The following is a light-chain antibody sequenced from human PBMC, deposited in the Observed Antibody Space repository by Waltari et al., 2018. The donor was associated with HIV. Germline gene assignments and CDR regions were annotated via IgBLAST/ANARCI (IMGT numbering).Light chain of an antibody. CDR2: NTV. Sequence: QSVLTQPPSASGTPGQRVTISCSGGTSNIGINTVTWYQQLPGTAPKLLIYNTVQRPSGVPDRFSGSKSGTSASLAISGLQSEDEADYYCAAWDDSLNGHVIFGGGTKLTVL. CDR1: TSNIGINT. J-gene: IGLJ2*01. V-gene: IGLV1-44*01. CDR3: AAWDDSLNGHVI.